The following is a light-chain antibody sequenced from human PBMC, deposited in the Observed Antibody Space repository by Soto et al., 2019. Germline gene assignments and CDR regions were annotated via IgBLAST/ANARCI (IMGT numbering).Light chain of an antibody. J-gene: IGKJ1*01. CDR3: QQYGSSSWT. V-gene: IGKV3-20*01. Sequence: EIVLTQSPGTLALSPGERATLSCRASQSVTSTYLAWFQQKPGQAPRLLIYSASSRAPGIPDRFSGSGSGTDFTLTISRLEPEDFAVYYCQQYGSSSWTFRQGTXV. CDR2: SAS. CDR1: QSVTSTY.